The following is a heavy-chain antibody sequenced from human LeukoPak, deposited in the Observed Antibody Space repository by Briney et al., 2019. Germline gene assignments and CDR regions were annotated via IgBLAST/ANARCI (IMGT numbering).Heavy chain of an antibody. CDR2: IYYSGST. Sequence: SETLSLTCTVSGGSISSSSYYWGWIRQPPGKGLEWIGSIYYSGSTYYNPSLTSRVTISVDTSKNQFSLKLSSVTAADTAVYYCASGGAAVADYWGQGTLVTVSS. D-gene: IGHD6-19*01. CDR1: GGSISSSSYY. CDR3: ASGGAAVADY. V-gene: IGHV4-39*07. J-gene: IGHJ4*02.